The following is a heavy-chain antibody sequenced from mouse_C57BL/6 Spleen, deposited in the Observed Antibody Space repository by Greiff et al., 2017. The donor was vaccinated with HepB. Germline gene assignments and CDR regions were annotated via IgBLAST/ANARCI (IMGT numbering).Heavy chain of an antibody. Sequence: EVQLQQSGPELVKPGASVKMSCKASGYTFTDYNMHWVKQRHGKSLEWIGYINPNNGGTSYNQKFKGKATLTVNKSSSTAYMELRSLTSEDSAVYYCARSWLLPGAMDYWGQGTSVTVSS. V-gene: IGHV1-22*01. CDR2: INPNNGGT. D-gene: IGHD2-3*01. CDR1: GYTFTDYN. J-gene: IGHJ4*01. CDR3: ARSWLLPGAMDY.